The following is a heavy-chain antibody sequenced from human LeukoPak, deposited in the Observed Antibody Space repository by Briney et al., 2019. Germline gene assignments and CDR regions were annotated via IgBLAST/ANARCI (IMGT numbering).Heavy chain of an antibody. V-gene: IGHV4-31*03. D-gene: IGHD1-26*01. CDR1: GGSISSGGHY. Sequence: SETLSLTCTVSGGSISSGGHYWTWIRQLPGKGLEWIGYIYYSGSTYYNPSLKSRDTISVDTSKNQFSLKLNSVTAADTAVYYCARGFTGATSPPDAFDIWGQGTMVTVSS. CDR2: IYYSGST. J-gene: IGHJ3*02. CDR3: ARGFTGATSPPDAFDI.